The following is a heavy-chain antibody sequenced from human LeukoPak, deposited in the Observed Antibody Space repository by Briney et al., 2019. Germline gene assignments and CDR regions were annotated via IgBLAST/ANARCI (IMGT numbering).Heavy chain of an antibody. Sequence: PSETLSLTCTVSGGSISSGSYYWSWTRQPAGKGLEWIGRIYTSGSTNYNPSLKSRVTISVDTSKNQFSLKLSSVTAADTAVYYCASMSGYYVPYYYYMDVWGKGTTVTVSS. V-gene: IGHV4-61*02. D-gene: IGHD3-22*01. CDR1: GGSISSGSYY. J-gene: IGHJ6*03. CDR2: IYTSGST. CDR3: ASMSGYYVPYYYYMDV.